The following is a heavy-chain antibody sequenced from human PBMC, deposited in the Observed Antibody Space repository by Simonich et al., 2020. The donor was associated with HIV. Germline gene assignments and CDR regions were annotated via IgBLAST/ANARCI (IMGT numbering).Heavy chain of an antibody. CDR1: GGSFSDYF. CDR3: ARGGVGNWAFDF. Sequence: QVQLQQWGAGLLKPSETLSLTCALYGGSFSDYFWTWIRQSPGKGLEWIGEINYTGSPNYNPSLKSLVTISLDTSKKQFSLKLSSVTAADTAVYYCARGGVGNWAFDFWGQGTLVTVSS. CDR2: INYTGSP. V-gene: IGHV4-34*02. D-gene: IGHD7-27*01. J-gene: IGHJ4*02.